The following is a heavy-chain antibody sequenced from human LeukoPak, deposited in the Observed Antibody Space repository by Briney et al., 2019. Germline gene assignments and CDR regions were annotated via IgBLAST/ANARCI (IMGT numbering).Heavy chain of an antibody. CDR1: GYSFTSYW. J-gene: IGHJ6*03. Sequence: GESLKISCKGSGYSFTSYWIGWVRQMPGKGLEWMGIIYPGDSDTRYSPSFQGQVTISADKSISTAYLQWSSLKASDTAMYYCARQNRDYYDSSGSYYYYMDVWGKGPRSPSP. CDR3: ARQNRDYYDSSGSYYYYMDV. V-gene: IGHV5-51*01. CDR2: IYPGDSDT. D-gene: IGHD3-22*01.